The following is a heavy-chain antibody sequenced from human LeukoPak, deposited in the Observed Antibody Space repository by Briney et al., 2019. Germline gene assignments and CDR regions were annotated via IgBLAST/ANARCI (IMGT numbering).Heavy chain of an antibody. V-gene: IGHV3-33*01. J-gene: IGHJ5*02. Sequence: GRSLRLSCAASGFTFSSYGMHWVRQAPGKGLEWVAVIWYDGSNKYYADSVKGRFTISRDNSKNTLYLQMSSLRAEDTAVYYCARDRIRGYDSPPLFDPWGQGTLVTVSS. D-gene: IGHD3-22*01. CDR2: IWYDGSNK. CDR1: GFTFSSYG. CDR3: ARDRIRGYDSPPLFDP.